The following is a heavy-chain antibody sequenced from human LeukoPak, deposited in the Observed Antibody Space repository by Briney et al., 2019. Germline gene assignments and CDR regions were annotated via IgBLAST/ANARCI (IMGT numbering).Heavy chain of an antibody. D-gene: IGHD2-15*01. J-gene: IGHJ4*02. V-gene: IGHV4-59*01. Sequence: SETLSLTCTVSGGAISSYYWSWIRQPPGKGLEWIGYIYYSGSTNYNPSLKSRVTISVDTSKNQFSRKLSSVTAADTAVYYCAGQYCSGGSCQLDYWGQGTLVTVSS. CDR2: IYYSGST. CDR3: AGQYCSGGSCQLDY. CDR1: GGAISSYY.